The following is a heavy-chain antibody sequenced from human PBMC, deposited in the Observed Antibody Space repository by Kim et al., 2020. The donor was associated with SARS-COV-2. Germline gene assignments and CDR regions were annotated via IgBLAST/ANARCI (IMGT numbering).Heavy chain of an antibody. CDR2: MYHSGAT. CDR3: ARGFDSTWYHGFDP. J-gene: IGHJ5*02. V-gene: IGHV4-4*02. D-gene: IGHD6-13*01. CDR1: GGSISTTNW. Sequence: SETLSLTCTVSGGSISTTNWWSWVRQPPGKGLEWIGEMYHSGATNYNPSLKSRLTISLDKSRNQFSLNLSSVTAADTAVYYCARGFDSTWYHGFDPWGQGTLVTVSS.